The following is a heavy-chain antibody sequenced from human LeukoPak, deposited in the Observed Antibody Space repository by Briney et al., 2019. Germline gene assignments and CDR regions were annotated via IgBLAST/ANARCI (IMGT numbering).Heavy chain of an antibody. CDR2: ISGSGGST. D-gene: IGHD2-2*01. CDR3: AKDLSRLYYYYGMDV. CDR1: GFTFSSYA. Sequence: PGRSLRLSCAASGFTFSSYAMHWVRQAPGKGLEWVSAISGSGGSTYYADSVKGRFTISRDNSKNTLYLQMNSLRAEDTAVYYCAKDLSRLYYYYGMDVWGQGTTVTVSS. V-gene: IGHV3-23*01. J-gene: IGHJ6*02.